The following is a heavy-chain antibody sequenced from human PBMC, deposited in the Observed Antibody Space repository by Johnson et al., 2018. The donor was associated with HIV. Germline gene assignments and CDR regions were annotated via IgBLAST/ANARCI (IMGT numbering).Heavy chain of an antibody. Sequence: VQLVESGGGLVQPGRSLRLSCAASGFTFDDYAMHWVRQAPGKGLEWVSGISWNSGSIGYADSVKGRFTISRDNAKNSLYLQMNSLRAEDTALYYCAKGAVAGHRTVRAFDIWGQGTMVTVSS. D-gene: IGHD6-19*01. CDR1: GFTFDDYA. J-gene: IGHJ3*02. V-gene: IGHV3-9*01. CDR2: ISWNSGSI. CDR3: AKGAVAGHRTVRAFDI.